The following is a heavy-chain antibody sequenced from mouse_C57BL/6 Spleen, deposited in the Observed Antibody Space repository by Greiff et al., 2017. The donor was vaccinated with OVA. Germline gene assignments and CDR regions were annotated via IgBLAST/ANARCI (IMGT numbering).Heavy chain of an antibody. Sequence: QVQLQQSGAELVRPGTSVKVSCKASGYAFTNYLIEWVKQRPGPGLEWIGVINPGSGGTNYNEKFKGKATLTADKSSSTAYMQLSSLTSEDSAVDFCARRILYDGYGDYWGQGTTLTVSS. J-gene: IGHJ2*01. CDR1: GYAFTNYL. V-gene: IGHV1-54*01. D-gene: IGHD2-3*01. CDR2: INPGSGGT. CDR3: ARRILYDGYGDY.